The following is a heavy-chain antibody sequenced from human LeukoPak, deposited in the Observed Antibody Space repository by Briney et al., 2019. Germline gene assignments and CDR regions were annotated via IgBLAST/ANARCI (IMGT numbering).Heavy chain of an antibody. D-gene: IGHD7-27*01. V-gene: IGHV4-59*01. Sequence: SETLSLTCTVSGGSISSYYWSWIRQPPGKGLEWIWYIYCSGSTNHNPSHESRVTIQVDTSKHQFSLKLKSVTAADAGVYYCARLTGEGYCDYWRQGTLVTVSS. J-gene: IGHJ4*02. CDR2: IYCSGST. CDR3: ARLTGEGYCDY. CDR1: GGSISSYY.